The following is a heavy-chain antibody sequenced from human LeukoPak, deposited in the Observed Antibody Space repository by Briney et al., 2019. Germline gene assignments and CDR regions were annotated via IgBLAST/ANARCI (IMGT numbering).Heavy chain of an antibody. CDR3: ARVRAVAGLFDY. Sequence: PGGSLRLSCAASGFTFSSYSMNWVRQAPGKGLEWVSSISSSSSYIYYADSVKGRFTISRDNAKNSLYLQMSSLRAEDTAVYYCARVRAVAGLFDYWGQGTLVTVSS. V-gene: IGHV3-21*01. CDR1: GFTFSSYS. CDR2: ISSSSSYI. J-gene: IGHJ4*02. D-gene: IGHD6-19*01.